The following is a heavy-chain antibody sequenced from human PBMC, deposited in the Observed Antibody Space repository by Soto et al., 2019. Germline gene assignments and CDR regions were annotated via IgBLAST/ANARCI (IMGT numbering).Heavy chain of an antibody. Sequence: SGPTLVNPTQTLTLTCALSGFSVSVRGVGVGWIRQPPGKALEWLAIIYWNDDKLYRPSLQSRLTITKDTSKNQVVLTMTNMDPVDTATYYCAHSPWGAAHDYWGQGTPVTV. CDR2: IYWNDDK. CDR3: AHSPWGAAHDY. J-gene: IGHJ4*02. V-gene: IGHV2-5*01. CDR1: GFSVSVRGVG. D-gene: IGHD3-16*01.